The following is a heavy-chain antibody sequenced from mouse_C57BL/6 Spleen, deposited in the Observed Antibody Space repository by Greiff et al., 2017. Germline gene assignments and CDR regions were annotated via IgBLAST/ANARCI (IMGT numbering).Heavy chain of an antibody. CDR2: INPNNGGT. J-gene: IGHJ1*03. Sequence: VQLQQSGPELVKPGASVKMSCKASGYTFTDYNMHWVKQSHGKSLEWIGYINPNNGGTSYNQKFKGKATLTVNKSSSTAYMELRSLTSEDSAVYYCARGEVYYGTPDVWGTGTTVTVSS. D-gene: IGHD2-1*01. CDR1: GYTFTDYN. CDR3: ARGEVYYGTPDV. V-gene: IGHV1-22*01.